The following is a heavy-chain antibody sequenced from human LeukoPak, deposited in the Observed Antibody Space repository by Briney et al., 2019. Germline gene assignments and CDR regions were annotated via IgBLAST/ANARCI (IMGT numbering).Heavy chain of an antibody. Sequence: GGSLRLSCAASGFTFSSYSMNWVRQAPGKGLEWVSSICSTSRCIFYADSVKGRFTISRDNAKSSLHLQVNDLRAEDTAVYYCVRHGDTDSCLANWGQGTLVTVSS. V-gene: IGHV3-21*01. CDR3: VRHGDTDSCLAN. J-gene: IGHJ4*02. CDR2: ICSTSRCI. CDR1: GFTFSSYS. D-gene: IGHD2-2*01.